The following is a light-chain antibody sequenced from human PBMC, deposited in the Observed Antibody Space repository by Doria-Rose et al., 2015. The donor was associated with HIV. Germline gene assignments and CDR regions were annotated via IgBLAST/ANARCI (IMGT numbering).Light chain of an antibody. CDR2: WAP. V-gene: IGKV4-1*01. CDR1: QSLLYTSKNY. Sequence: DIRLTQSPESLGMSLGERATLNCKSNQSLLYTSKNYLAWYQQKPGQPPKLLIYWAPTRQSRVPARFSGSGSGTDFTLTISSLEAEDVAVYYCQQYYDTPSFGPGTTVDIK. J-gene: IGKJ3*01. CDR3: QQYYDTPS.